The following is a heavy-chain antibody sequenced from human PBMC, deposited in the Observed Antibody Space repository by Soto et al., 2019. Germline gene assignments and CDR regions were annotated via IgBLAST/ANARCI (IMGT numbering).Heavy chain of an antibody. D-gene: IGHD4-17*01. Sequence: QVQLVESGGGVVQPGRSLRLSCEASGFTFSHYGMHWVRQAPGKGLEWVAVILNDGSRQHYADSVKGRLTISRDNSKNTLYLDMNSLRVEDTAVYYCARDDDYGDNGLDYWGQGTLVTVSP. J-gene: IGHJ4*02. CDR3: ARDDDYGDNGLDY. V-gene: IGHV3-33*01. CDR2: ILNDGSRQ. CDR1: GFTFSHYG.